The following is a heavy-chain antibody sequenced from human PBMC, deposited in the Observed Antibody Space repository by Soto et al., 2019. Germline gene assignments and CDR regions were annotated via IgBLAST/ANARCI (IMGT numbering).Heavy chain of an antibody. CDR3: ARDLLGYHYGMDV. J-gene: IGHJ6*02. CDR1: GFSFSDYQ. CDR2: ISSRGRTM. V-gene: IGHV3-11*01. Sequence: PGGSLRLSCAASGFSFSDYQMNWVRQAPGKGLEWISYISSRGRTMYYTRSVQGRFTISRDNAKNLLYLQMNSLRDEDTAVYYCARDLLGYHYGMDVWGQGTTVTVSS. D-gene: IGHD2-21*01.